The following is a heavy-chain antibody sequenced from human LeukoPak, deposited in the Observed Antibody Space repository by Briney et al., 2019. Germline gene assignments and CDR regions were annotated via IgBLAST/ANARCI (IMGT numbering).Heavy chain of an antibody. J-gene: IGHJ4*02. V-gene: IGHV4-34*01. D-gene: IGHD3-22*01. CDR3: ASSSSGYSY. CDR2: INHSGST. CDR1: GGSFSGYY. Sequence: KTSETLSLTCAVYGGSFSGYYWSWIRQPPGKGLEWIGEINHSGSTNYNPSLKSRVTISVDTSKNQFSLKLSSVTAADTAVYYCASSSSGYSYWGQGTLVTVSS.